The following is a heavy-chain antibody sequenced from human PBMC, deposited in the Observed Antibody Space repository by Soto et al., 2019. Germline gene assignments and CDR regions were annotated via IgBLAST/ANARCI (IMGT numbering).Heavy chain of an antibody. CDR2: INHSGGN. CDR1: GGSFSGYY. Sequence: KPSETLSLTCAVYGGSFSGYYWSWIRQPPGKGLEWIGEINHSGGNNFNPSLKSRVTISVDTSKNQFSLKLSSVTAADTAVYYCARGPLQRIQLWELVRHYSTDVWGQGTTVTVSS. CDR3: ARGPLQRIQLWELVRHYSTDV. D-gene: IGHD5-18*01. V-gene: IGHV4-34*01. J-gene: IGHJ6*02.